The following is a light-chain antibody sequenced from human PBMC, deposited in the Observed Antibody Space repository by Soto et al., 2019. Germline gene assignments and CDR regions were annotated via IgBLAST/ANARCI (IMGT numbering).Light chain of an antibody. CDR1: SSNIGSNT. V-gene: IGLV1-44*01. Sequence: QSVLTQPPSASGTPGQRVTISCSGSSSNIGSNTVNWYQQLPGTAPKLLIYSNNQRPSGVPDRFSASKSGTSASQAISGLQSEDEADYYCAAWDDSLNGLVVFGGGTQLTVL. CDR3: AAWDDSLNGLVV. CDR2: SNN. J-gene: IGLJ2*01.